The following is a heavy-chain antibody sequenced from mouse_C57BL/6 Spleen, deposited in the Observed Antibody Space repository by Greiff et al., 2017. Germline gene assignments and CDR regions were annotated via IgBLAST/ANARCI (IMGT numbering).Heavy chain of an antibody. D-gene: IGHD1-1*01. Sequence: QVQLKESGAELVKPGASVKISCKASGYAFSSYWMNWVKQRPGKGLEWIGQIYPGDGDTNYNGKFKGKATLTADKSSSTAYMQLSSLTSEDSAVYFCARYYYGSSFAYWGQGTLVTVSA. J-gene: IGHJ3*01. CDR2: IYPGDGDT. CDR1: GYAFSSYW. V-gene: IGHV1-80*01. CDR3: ARYYYGSSFAY.